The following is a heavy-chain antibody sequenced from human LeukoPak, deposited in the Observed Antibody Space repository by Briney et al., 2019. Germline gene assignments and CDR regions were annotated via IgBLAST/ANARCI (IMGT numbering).Heavy chain of an antibody. D-gene: IGHD6-19*01. V-gene: IGHV4-34*01. J-gene: IGHJ4*02. CDR3: ATSGWYLLPGVY. CDR2: INHSGST. Sequence: SETLSLTCAVYGGSFSAYYWIWIRQPPGKGLEWIGEINHSGSTNYNPSLKSRVTISVDTSKNQFSLKLSSVTAADTAVYYCATSGWYLLPGVYWGQGTLVTVSS. CDR1: GGSFSAYY.